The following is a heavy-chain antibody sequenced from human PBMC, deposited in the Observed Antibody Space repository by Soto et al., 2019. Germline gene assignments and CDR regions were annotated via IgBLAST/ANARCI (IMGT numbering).Heavy chain of an antibody. D-gene: IGHD4-17*01. CDR1: GFTFSSYA. J-gene: IGHJ4*02. V-gene: IGHV3-23*01. CDR2: ISGNGGST. Sequence: GPLRLSCAASGFTFSSYAMSWVRQAPGKGLEWVSAISGNGGSTYYADSVKGRFTISRDNSKNTLYLQMNSLRAEDTAVYYCAKDGEYYGGAYYFDYWGQGTLVTVSS. CDR3: AKDGEYYGGAYYFDY.